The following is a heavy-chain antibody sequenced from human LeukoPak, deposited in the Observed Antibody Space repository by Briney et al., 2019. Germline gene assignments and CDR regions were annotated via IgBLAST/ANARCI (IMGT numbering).Heavy chain of an antibody. CDR3: ARDPPYYDSSGYYYDY. CDR1: GLSFSSFA. Sequence: GGSLRLSCAASGLSFSSFAMSWVRQGPARGLEWVSSIRGNGETFYADSVKGRFTISRDNAKNSLYLQMNSLRAEDTAVYYCARDPPYYDSSGYYYDYWGQGTLVTVSS. V-gene: IGHV3-21*01. D-gene: IGHD3-22*01. CDR2: IRGNGET. J-gene: IGHJ4*02.